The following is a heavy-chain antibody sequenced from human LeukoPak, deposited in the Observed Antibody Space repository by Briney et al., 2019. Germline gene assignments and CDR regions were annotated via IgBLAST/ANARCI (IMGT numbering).Heavy chain of an antibody. CDR3: AKDRLGYDSLGKFFDY. CDR1: GVTVRNTY. Sequence: GGSLRLSCAASGVTVRNTYMSWVRQAPGKGLEWVSIFYRGDTTFYADSVKGRFTISRDNSKNTLYLQMNSLRAEDTAVYYCAKDRLGYDSLGKFFDYWGQGTLVTVSS. D-gene: IGHD3-22*01. J-gene: IGHJ4*02. CDR2: FYRGDTT. V-gene: IGHV3-53*01.